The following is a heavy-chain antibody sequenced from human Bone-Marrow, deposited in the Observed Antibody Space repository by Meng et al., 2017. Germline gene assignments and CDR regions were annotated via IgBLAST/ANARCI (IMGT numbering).Heavy chain of an antibody. CDR2: ISSSGSTI. J-gene: IGHJ4*02. CDR1: GFPFSSYE. Sequence: SLKISCAASGFPFSSYEMNWVRQAPGKGLEWVSYISSSGSTIYYADSVKGRFTISRDNAKNSLYLQMNSLRAEDTAVYYCARDDVGATAVDYWGQGTRVTCSS. V-gene: IGHV3-48*03. CDR3: ARDDVGATAVDY. D-gene: IGHD1-26*01.